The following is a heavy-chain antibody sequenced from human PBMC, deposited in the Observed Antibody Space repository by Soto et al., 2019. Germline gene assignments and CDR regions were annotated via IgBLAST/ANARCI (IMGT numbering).Heavy chain of an antibody. CDR1: GGSISSDYW. Sequence: SLTCAVSGGSISSDYWWIWVRQAPGKGLEWIGEIYHTGGTNSNPSLESRVTISVDKSKNQFSLKLNSLTAADTAVYYCARGGGAGYLDYWGQGTLVTVSS. V-gene: IGHV4-4*02. CDR2: IYHTGGT. CDR3: ARGGGAGYLDY. D-gene: IGHD3-16*01. J-gene: IGHJ4*02.